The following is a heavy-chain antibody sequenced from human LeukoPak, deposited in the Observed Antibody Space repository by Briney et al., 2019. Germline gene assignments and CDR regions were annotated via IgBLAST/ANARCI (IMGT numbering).Heavy chain of an antibody. CDR3: ARDQDWNYAFDI. CDR2: INPSGGST. D-gene: IGHD1-7*01. Sequence: ASVNVSCKASGYTLTSYFIHWVRQAPGQELEWMGIINPSGGSTSYAQKFQGRVTMTRDTSTSTVYMELSSLRSEDTAVYYCARDQDWNYAFDIWGQGTMVTVSS. V-gene: IGHV1-46*01. CDR1: GYTLTSYF. J-gene: IGHJ3*02.